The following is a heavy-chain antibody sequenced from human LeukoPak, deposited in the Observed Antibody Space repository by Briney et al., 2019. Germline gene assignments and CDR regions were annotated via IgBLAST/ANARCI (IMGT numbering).Heavy chain of an antibody. CDR3: ARRRFLAYYFDY. Sequence: SETLSLTCDVSGGSFSGYYWSWIRQSPGKGLEWIGEMNHSGSTNYNPSLKSRVTISVDTSKNQFSLKLSSVTAADTAVYYCARRRFLAYYFDYWGQGTLVTVSS. D-gene: IGHD2-21*01. CDR2: MNHSGST. J-gene: IGHJ4*02. V-gene: IGHV4-34*01. CDR1: GGSFSGYY.